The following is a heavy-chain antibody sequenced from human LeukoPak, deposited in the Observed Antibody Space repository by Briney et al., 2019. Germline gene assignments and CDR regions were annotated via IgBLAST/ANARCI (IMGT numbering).Heavy chain of an antibody. Sequence: ASVKVSCKASGYTFTSYYMHWERQAPGQGLEWMGIINPSGGSTSYAQKFQGRVTMTRDTSTSTVYMELSSLRSDDTAVYSCARGLGLGDYIYRNWFDPWGQGTLVTVSS. CDR3: ARGLGLGDYIYRNWFDP. CDR2: INPSGGST. V-gene: IGHV1-46*01. CDR1: GYTFTSYY. J-gene: IGHJ5*02. D-gene: IGHD4-17*01.